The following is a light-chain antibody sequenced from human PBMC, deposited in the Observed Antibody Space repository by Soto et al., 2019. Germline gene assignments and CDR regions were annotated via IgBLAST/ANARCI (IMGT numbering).Light chain of an antibody. J-gene: IGKJ3*01. Sequence: EIVLTQSPGPLSLSPGERATLSCRASQTISSSYFAWYQQKPGQAPRLLISGASSRATGIPDRFSGSGSGTDFTLTISRLEPEDFAVYFCQQYGSSPPITFGPGTKVDIK. CDR1: QTISSSY. CDR2: GAS. V-gene: IGKV3-20*01. CDR3: QQYGSSPPIT.